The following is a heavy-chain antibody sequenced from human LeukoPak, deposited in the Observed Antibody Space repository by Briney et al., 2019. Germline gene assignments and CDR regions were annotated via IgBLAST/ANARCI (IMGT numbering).Heavy chain of an antibody. CDR3: ARGRGPPNTNRDFYYYYYYMDV. J-gene: IGHJ6*03. D-gene: IGHD3-10*01. CDR1: GYTFTNYA. V-gene: IGHV1-3*03. Sequence: ASVKVSCKTSGYTFTNYAIHWVRQAPGQRFEWMGWINAANGHTKYSQEFQGRITITRDTSATTAYMELSNLRSEDMALYYCARGRGPPNTNRDFYYYYYYMDVWGTGTTVTVSS. CDR2: INAANGHT.